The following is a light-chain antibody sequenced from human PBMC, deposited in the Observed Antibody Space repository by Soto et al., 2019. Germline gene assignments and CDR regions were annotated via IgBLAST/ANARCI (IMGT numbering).Light chain of an antibody. Sequence: EIGWTQSPGTQSVCPVERATVCSSPSHSVGSRLAWYQQKPGQAPRLLIYGASNRATGIPARFTGSGSGTEFTLTISSLQSEDFAFYYCQQYNDWPRTFGQGTKVDIK. V-gene: IGKV3-15*01. CDR1: HSVGSR. CDR3: QQYNDWPRT. CDR2: GAS. J-gene: IGKJ1*01.